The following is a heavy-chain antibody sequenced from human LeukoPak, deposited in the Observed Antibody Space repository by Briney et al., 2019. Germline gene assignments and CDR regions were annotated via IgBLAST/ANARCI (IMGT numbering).Heavy chain of an antibody. Sequence: PGGSLRLSCAASGFTFSSYGMHWVRQAPGKGLDWVAVISYDGSNKYYADSVKGRFTISRDNSKNTLYLQMNSLRAEDTAVYYCATSGRIKRDAFDIWGQGTMVTVSS. CDR3: ATSGRIKRDAFDI. D-gene: IGHD1-26*01. CDR2: ISYDGSNK. CDR1: GFTFSSYG. V-gene: IGHV3-30*03. J-gene: IGHJ3*02.